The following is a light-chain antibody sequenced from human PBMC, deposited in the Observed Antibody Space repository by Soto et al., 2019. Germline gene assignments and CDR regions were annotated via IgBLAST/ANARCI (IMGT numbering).Light chain of an antibody. CDR1: QSISNNY. V-gene: IGKV3D-20*02. J-gene: IGKJ4*01. Sequence: EIVLTQSPGTLSLSPGERATLSCRASQSISNNYLGWYQQKPGQAPRLLIYGASSRATGIPDRFSGSGFGTDFTLTISSLEPEDFAVYYCQQRIDWPLTFGGGTKVDIK. CDR3: QQRIDWPLT. CDR2: GAS.